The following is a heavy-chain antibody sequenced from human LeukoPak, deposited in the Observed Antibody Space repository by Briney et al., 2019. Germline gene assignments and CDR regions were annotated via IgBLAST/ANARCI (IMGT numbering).Heavy chain of an antibody. J-gene: IGHJ2*01. V-gene: IGHV4-4*07. CDR1: GGSISSYY. CDR3: ARGSNWAFDL. CDR2: IYTSGST. Sequence: SEALSLTCTVSGGSISSYYRSWIRQLAGKGLEWIGRIYTSGSTNYNPSLKSRVTMSVDTSKNQFSLKLSSVTAADTAVYYCARGSNWAFDLWGRGTLVTVSS.